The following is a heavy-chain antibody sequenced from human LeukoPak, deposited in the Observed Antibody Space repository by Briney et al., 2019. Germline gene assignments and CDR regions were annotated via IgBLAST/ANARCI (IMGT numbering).Heavy chain of an antibody. V-gene: IGHV4-39*01. CDR3: ARHGGIAAAGRRWFDP. D-gene: IGHD6-13*01. J-gene: IGHJ5*02. CDR2: IYYSGST. Sequence: SETLSLTCTVSGGSISSSSYYWGWIRQPPGKGLEWIGSIYYSGSTYYNPSLKSRVTISVDTSKNQFSLKLSSVAAADTAVYYCARHGGIAAAGRRWFDPWGQGTLVTVSS. CDR1: GGSISSSSYY.